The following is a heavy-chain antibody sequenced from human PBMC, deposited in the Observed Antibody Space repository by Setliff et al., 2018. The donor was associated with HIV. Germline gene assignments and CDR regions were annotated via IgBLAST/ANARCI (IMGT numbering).Heavy chain of an antibody. CDR1: GFKVSHNY. Sequence: GGSMRLSCAASGFKVSHNYMTWVRQAPGKGLEWVYIIYSDGTTHYADSVKGRFTISRDDSKNTVYLQMHSLRVEDTAVYYCARGVKWLDPWGQGTLVTVSS. D-gene: IGHD3-10*01. CDR2: IYSDGTT. CDR3: ARGVKWLDP. V-gene: IGHV3-53*01. J-gene: IGHJ5*02.